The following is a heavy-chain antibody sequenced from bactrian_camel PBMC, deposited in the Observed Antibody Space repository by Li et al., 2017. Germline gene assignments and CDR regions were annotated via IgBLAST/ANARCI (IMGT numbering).Heavy chain of an antibody. D-gene: IGHD2*01. CDR1: GVTHGSSSC. V-gene: IGHV3S53*01. CDR2: IASDGST. CDR3: AADQGFFLRCGGNWYARQHDFDY. J-gene: IGHJ4*01. Sequence: QVQLVESGGGSVQAGGSLRLSCAASGVTHGSSSCFAWFRQAAGKEREGVADIASDGSTTYVDSVKGRFTISKDNAKNTLYLQMDHLRTEDTAIYYCAADQGFFLRCGGNWYARQHDFDYWGQGTQVTVSS.